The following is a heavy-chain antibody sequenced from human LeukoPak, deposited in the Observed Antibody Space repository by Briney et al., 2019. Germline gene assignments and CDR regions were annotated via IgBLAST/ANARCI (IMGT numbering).Heavy chain of an antibody. CDR3: ARGGYSYIDY. D-gene: IGHD5-18*01. J-gene: IGHJ4*02. CDR2: IYNSGST. CDR1: GGSISSYY. V-gene: IGHV4-59*01. Sequence: SETLSLTCTVSGGSISSYYWSWIWQPPEKGLEWIGYIYNSGSTNYNPSLKSRVTISMDTSKNQFSLKLSSVTAADTAVYYCARGGYSYIDYWGQGTLVTVSS.